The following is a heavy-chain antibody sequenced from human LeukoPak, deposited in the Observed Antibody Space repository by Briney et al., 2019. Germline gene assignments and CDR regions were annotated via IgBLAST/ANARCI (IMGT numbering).Heavy chain of an antibody. CDR3: ARTPGSYDAFDI. V-gene: IGHV4-61*02. CDR2: IYTSGST. J-gene: IGHJ3*02. CDR1: GGSISSGSYY. Sequence: SQTLSLTCTVSGGSISSGSYYWSWIRQPAGKGLEWIGRIYTSGSTNYNPSLKSRVTISVDTSKNQFSLKLSSVTAADTAVYYCARTPGSYDAFDIWGQGTIVTVSS. D-gene: IGHD1-26*01.